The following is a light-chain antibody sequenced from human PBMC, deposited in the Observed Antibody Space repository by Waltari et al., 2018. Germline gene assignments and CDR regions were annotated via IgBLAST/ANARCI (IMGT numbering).Light chain of an antibody. CDR3: QSADSSGTYVV. J-gene: IGLJ2*01. CDR2: RDT. Sequence: SYELTQPPSASVSPGQTARIPCSADALPKQDALWYQQRPGQAPVLGIYRDTERPSGIPGRFSGSTSGTTVTLTISGVQAEDEADYYCQSADSSGTYVVFGGGTKLTVL. V-gene: IGLV3-25*03. CDR1: ALPKQD.